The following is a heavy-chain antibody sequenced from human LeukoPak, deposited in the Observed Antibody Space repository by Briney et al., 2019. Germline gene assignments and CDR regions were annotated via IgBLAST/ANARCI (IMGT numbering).Heavy chain of an antibody. J-gene: IGHJ3*02. Sequence: SETLSLTCTVSGGSISSYYWSWIRQPPGKGLEWIGYIYYSGSTNYNPSLKSRVTISADTSKNQFSLKLSSVTAADTAVYYCARGYGGYVSSVHAFDIWGQGTMVTVSS. CDR3: ARGYGGYVSSVHAFDI. CDR2: IYYSGST. D-gene: IGHD5-12*01. CDR1: GGSISSYY. V-gene: IGHV4-59*01.